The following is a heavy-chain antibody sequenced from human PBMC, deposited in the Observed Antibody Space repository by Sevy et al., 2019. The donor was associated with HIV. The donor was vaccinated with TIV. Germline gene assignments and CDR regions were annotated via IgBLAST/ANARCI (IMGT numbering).Heavy chain of an antibody. D-gene: IGHD3-22*01. CDR1: GFTFNIYS. J-gene: IGHJ6*02. CDR2: ISGSSSYI. Sequence: GGSLRLSCAASGFTFNIYSMNWVRQAPGKGLEWVSSISGSSSYIFYADSVKGRFTISRDNAKNSLYLQMNSLRAEDTAVYYCARVRDSSGYYYYYGMDVWGQGTTVTVSS. CDR3: ARVRDSSGYYYYYGMDV. V-gene: IGHV3-21*01.